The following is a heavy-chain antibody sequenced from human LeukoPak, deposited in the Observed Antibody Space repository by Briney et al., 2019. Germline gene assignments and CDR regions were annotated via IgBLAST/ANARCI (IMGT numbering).Heavy chain of an antibody. D-gene: IGHD3-22*01. CDR2: ISSSGST. V-gene: IGHV4-61*02. CDR3: ARGPYSYDSSGAFDI. CDR1: GDSISGGDYY. J-gene: IGHJ3*02. Sequence: PSQTLSLTCTVSGDSISGGDYYWSWIRQPAGKGLEWIGRISSSGSTNYNPSLKSRVTISVDTSKNQFSLKLSSVTAADTAVYFCARGPYSYDSSGAFDIWGQGTVVTVSS.